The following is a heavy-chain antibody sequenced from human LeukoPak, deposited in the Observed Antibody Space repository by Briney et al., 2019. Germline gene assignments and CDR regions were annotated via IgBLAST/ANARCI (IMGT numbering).Heavy chain of an antibody. CDR3: ARNFVPAAKYDAFDI. CDR2: IYPGDSDT. CDR1: GYSFTSYW. Sequence: GESLKISCKGSGYSFTSYWIGWVRQMPGKGLEWIGIIYPGDSDTRYSPSFQGQVTISADKSISTAYLQWSSLKASDTAMYYCARNFVPAAKYDAFDIWGQGTMVTVSS. J-gene: IGHJ3*02. D-gene: IGHD2-2*01. V-gene: IGHV5-51*01.